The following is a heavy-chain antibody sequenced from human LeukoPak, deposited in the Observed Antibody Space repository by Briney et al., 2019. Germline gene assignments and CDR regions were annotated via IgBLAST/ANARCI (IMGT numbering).Heavy chain of an antibody. D-gene: IGHD1-14*01. J-gene: IGHJ4*02. CDR3: ASGPADRGGY. CDR2: ISSSSSYI. Sequence: GGSLRLSCAASGFTFSSYSMNWVRQAPGKGLEWVSSISSSSSYIYYADSVRGRFTISRDNAKNSLYLQMNSLRAEDTAVYYCASGPADRGGYWGQGTLVTVSS. V-gene: IGHV3-21*01. CDR1: GFTFSSYS.